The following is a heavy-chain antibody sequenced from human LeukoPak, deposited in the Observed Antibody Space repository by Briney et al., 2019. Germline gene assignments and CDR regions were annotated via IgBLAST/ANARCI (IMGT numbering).Heavy chain of an antibody. CDR3: ARVSDILTGYSYLDY. V-gene: IGHV4-59*08. Sequence: SETLSLTCTVSGGSISSYYWSWIRQPPGKGLEWIGYIYYSGSTDCNPSLKSRVTISVDTSKNQFSLKLSSVTAADTAVYYCARVSDILTGYSYLDYWGQGTLVTVSS. CDR2: IYYSGST. CDR1: GGSISSYY. J-gene: IGHJ4*02. D-gene: IGHD3-9*01.